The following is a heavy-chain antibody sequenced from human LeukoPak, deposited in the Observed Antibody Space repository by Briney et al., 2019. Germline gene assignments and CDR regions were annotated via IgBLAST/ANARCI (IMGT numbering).Heavy chain of an antibody. CDR2: ISGSGGST. V-gene: IGHV3-23*01. D-gene: IGHD3-3*01. CDR1: GFTFSSYA. CDR3: ARSPQYDFWSGYYFDY. Sequence: AGGSLRLSCAASGFTFSSYAMSWIRQAPGKGLEWVSVISGSGGSTYYADSVKGRFTISRDNSKNTPYLQMNSLRAEDTAVYYCARSPQYDFWSGYYFDYWGQGTLVTVSS. J-gene: IGHJ4*02.